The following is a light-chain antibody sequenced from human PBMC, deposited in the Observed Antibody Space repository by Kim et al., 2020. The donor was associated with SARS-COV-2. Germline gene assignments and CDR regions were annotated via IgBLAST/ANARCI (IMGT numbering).Light chain of an antibody. CDR2: YDS. CDR1: NIGSKR. CDR3: QVWDSSSDHRV. J-gene: IGLJ2*01. V-gene: IGLV3-21*04. Sequence: PGKTARITCGGNNIGSKRVHWYQQKPGQAPVLVIYYDSDRPSGIPERFSGSNSGNTATLTISRVEAGDEADYYCQVWDSSSDHRVFGGGTQLTVL.